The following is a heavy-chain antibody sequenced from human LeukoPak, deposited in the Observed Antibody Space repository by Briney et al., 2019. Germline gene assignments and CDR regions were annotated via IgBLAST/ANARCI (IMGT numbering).Heavy chain of an antibody. D-gene: IGHD3-10*01. V-gene: IGHV1-3*01. Sequence: GASVTVSCKASGYTFTNYAIHWVRQAPGQRHEWLGWINAGNGNTKYSQKYQGRLTITSDTSATTVYMELSSLRPEDTAFYYCARGLLWFAELSPFGHWGQGTLVTVSS. J-gene: IGHJ4*02. CDR1: GYTFTNYA. CDR3: ARGLLWFAELSPFGH. CDR2: INAGNGNT.